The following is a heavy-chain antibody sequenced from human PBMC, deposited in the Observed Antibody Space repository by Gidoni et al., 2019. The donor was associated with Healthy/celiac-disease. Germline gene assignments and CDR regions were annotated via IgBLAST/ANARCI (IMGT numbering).Heavy chain of an antibody. J-gene: IGHJ5*02. CDR1: GGSFSGYY. Sequence: QVQLPQWGAGLLKPSETLSLTCAVYGGSFSGYYWSWIRQPPGKGLEWIGAINHSGSTNYNPSLKSRVTISVDTSKNQCSLKLSSVTAADTAVYYCARGRYDILTGYYRTRKYNWFDPWGQGTLVTVSS. V-gene: IGHV4-34*01. CDR2: INHSGST. CDR3: ARGRYDILTGYYRTRKYNWFDP. D-gene: IGHD3-9*01.